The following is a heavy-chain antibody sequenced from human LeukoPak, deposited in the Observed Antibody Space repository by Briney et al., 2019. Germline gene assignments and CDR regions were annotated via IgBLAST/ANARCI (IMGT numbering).Heavy chain of an antibody. CDR3: AGRNYDILTDPSYYYYYMDV. D-gene: IGHD3-9*01. CDR1: GFTFSSYW. CDR2: INSDGSST. J-gene: IGHJ6*03. V-gene: IGHV3-74*01. Sequence: GGSLRLSCAASGFTFSSYWMHWVRQAPGKGLVWVSRINSDGSSTSYADSVKGRFTISRDNAKNSLYLQMNSLRAEDTAVYYCAGRNYDILTDPSYYYYYMDVWGKGATVTISS.